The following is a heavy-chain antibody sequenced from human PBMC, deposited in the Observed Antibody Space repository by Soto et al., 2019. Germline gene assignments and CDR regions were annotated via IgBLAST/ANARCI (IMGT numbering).Heavy chain of an antibody. CDR1: GDSIIRSF. V-gene: IGHV4-59*01. Sequence: QVQLQESGPGLVKPSETLSLTCVVSGDSIIRSFWGWIRQPPGRGLEWIAYISDSGITFSNPSLKSRLSMSVDTSKNEFSLTLTAMTAVDTAIYYCARGAGAFSGPDTFDFWGQGTLVTVSS. D-gene: IGHD3-10*01. J-gene: IGHJ3*01. CDR2: ISDSGIT. CDR3: ARGAGAFSGPDTFDF.